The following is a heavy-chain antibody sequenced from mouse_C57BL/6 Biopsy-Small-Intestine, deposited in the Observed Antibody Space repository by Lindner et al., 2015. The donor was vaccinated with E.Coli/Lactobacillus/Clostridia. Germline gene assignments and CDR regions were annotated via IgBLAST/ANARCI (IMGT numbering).Heavy chain of an antibody. J-gene: IGHJ1*03. V-gene: IGHV1-82*01. CDR1: GYAFSSSW. CDR3: ARLLDFDV. CDR2: IYPGDGDT. Sequence: VQLQESGPELVKPGASVKISCKASGYAFSSSWMNWVKQRPGKGLEWIGRIYPGDGDTNYNGKFKGKATLTADKSSSTAYMRLSSLTSEDSAVYFCARLLDFDVWGTGTTVTVSS.